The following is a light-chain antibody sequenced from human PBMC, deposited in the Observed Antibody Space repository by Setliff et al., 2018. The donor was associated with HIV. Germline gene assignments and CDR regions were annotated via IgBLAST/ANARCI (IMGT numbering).Light chain of an antibody. Sequence: QSVLTQPASVSGSPGQSITISCTGISSDVVDFNFVSWHQHHPGKAPKLMIYDVTKRPSGVPDRFSGSKSGNTASLTISGLQAEDEADYYCCSYAVTYILVFGGGTKVTVL. CDR3: CSYAVTYILV. CDR2: DVT. J-gene: IGLJ2*01. CDR1: SSDVVDFNF. V-gene: IGLV2-11*01.